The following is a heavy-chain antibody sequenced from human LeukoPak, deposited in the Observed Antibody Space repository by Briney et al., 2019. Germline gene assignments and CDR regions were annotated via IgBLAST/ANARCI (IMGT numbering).Heavy chain of an antibody. CDR3: ARERGIRALYFDN. Sequence: GGSLRLSCTVSGFTFPTYSMNWVRPAPGKRREWVASITATGAATYYADSVQGRFTVSRDNARDSMSLQMNSLRAGDTAVYYCARERGIRALYFDNWGQGTLVTVSS. CDR1: GFTFPTYS. CDR2: ITATGAAT. J-gene: IGHJ4*02. V-gene: IGHV3-21*01. D-gene: IGHD3-16*01.